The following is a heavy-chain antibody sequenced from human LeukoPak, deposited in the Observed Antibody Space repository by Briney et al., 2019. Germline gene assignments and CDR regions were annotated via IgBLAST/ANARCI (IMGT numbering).Heavy chain of an antibody. CDR3: AREGNYYDSSGYRTISFDY. CDR1: GFTFSTYS. J-gene: IGHJ4*02. Sequence: GGSLRLSCAASGFTFSTYSMNWVRQAPGKGLEWVSSISSSSSYIYYADSVKGRFTISRVNAKNSLYLQMNSLRAEDTAVYYCAREGNYYDSSGYRTISFDYWGQGTLVTVSS. D-gene: IGHD3-22*01. CDR2: ISSSSSYI. V-gene: IGHV3-21*01.